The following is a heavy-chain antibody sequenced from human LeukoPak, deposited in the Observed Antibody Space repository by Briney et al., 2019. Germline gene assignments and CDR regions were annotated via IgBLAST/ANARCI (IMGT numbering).Heavy chain of an antibody. CDR1: GFTFSDYY. D-gene: IGHD3-10*01. CDR2: ISSSSSYI. CDR3: AKLYGSGSYFYRNHYFGK. J-gene: IGHJ4*02. V-gene: IGHV3-11*06. Sequence: GGSLRLSCAASGFTFSDYYMSWIRQAPGKGLEWVSSISSSSSYIYYADSVKGRFTISRDNAKNSLYLQMNSLRAEDTAVYYCAKLYGSGSYFYRNHYFGKWGQGTLVTVSS.